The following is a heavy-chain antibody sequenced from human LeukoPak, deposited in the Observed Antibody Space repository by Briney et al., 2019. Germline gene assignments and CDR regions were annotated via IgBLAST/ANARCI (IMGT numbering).Heavy chain of an antibody. D-gene: IGHD5-18*01. CDR2: IWYDGSNK. J-gene: IGHJ4*02. CDR3: ARDLGYSCGHPFDY. V-gene: IGHV3-33*01. CDR1: GFTFSSYG. Sequence: QPGGSLRLSCAASGFTFSSYGMHWVRQAPGKGLEWVALIWYDGSNKYYADSVKGRFTISRDNSKNTLYLQMDSLGAEDTAMYYCARDLGYSCGHPFDYWGQGTLVTVSS.